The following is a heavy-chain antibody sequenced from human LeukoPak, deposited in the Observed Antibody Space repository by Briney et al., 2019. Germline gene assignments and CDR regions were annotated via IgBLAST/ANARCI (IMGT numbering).Heavy chain of an antibody. CDR2: IYYSGST. V-gene: IGHV4-59*01. CDR1: GGSISSYY. Sequence: SETLSLTCTVSGGSISSYYWSWVRQPPEKGLEWIGYIYYSGSTNYNPSLKSRVTISVDTSKNQFSLQLTSVTAAHTAVYFCTRGGSNFDYWGQGTLVTVSS. CDR3: TRGGSNFDY. D-gene: IGHD3-10*01. J-gene: IGHJ4*02.